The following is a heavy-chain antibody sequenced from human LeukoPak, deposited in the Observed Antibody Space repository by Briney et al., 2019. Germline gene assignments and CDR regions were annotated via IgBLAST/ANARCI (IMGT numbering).Heavy chain of an antibody. CDR2: IYYSGST. Sequence: PSETLSLTCTISGVSISSGIYYSGWTRQPPGKGLEWLGSIYYSGSTYHNPSLKSRVTISVDTSENQFSLKLTSVTAADTAVYYCARHHGRDVYDTRRDAFDIWGQGTMVTVSS. J-gene: IGHJ3*02. CDR3: ARHHGRDVYDTRRDAFDI. CDR1: GVSISSGIYY. V-gene: IGHV4-39*01. D-gene: IGHD3-22*01.